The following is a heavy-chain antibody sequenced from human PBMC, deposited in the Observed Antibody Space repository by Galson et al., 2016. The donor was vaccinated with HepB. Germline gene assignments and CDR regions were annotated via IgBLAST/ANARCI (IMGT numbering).Heavy chain of an antibody. D-gene: IGHD6-13*01. CDR2: IYYSGST. CDR1: GGSISNYY. CDR3: ARDRGSAAGFDY. Sequence: ETLSLTCTVSGGSISNYYWSWIRQPPGKGLEWIAHIYYSGSTNQNPSLKSRVTISVDTSKNQFSLQLGSVTAADTAVCYCARDRGSAAGFDYWGQGTLVTVSS. J-gene: IGHJ4*02. V-gene: IGHV4-59*01.